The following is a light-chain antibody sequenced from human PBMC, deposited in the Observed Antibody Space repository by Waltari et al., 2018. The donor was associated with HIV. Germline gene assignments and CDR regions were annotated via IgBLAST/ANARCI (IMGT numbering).Light chain of an antibody. Sequence: EIVMTQSPATLSVSLGERATLSCRARHSVSSDLAWYQKKPGQSPRLLIYGASIRVTGIPGRFSGSWSGTEFTLTITRLQSEDLAVYYCQQYSSWPITFGQGTKLEIK. CDR3: QQYSSWPIT. CDR1: HSVSSD. CDR2: GAS. V-gene: IGKV3-15*01. J-gene: IGKJ2*01.